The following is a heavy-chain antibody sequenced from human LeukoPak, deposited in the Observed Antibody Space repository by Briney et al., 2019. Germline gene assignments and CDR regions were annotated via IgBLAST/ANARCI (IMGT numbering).Heavy chain of an antibody. CDR1: GGSISSHY. Sequence: SETLSLTCTVSGGSISSHYWSWIRQPPGKGLEWIGYIYYSGSTNYNPSLKSRVTISVDTSKNQFSLKLSSVTAADTAVYYCARSGYSSSWYYHYYYYMDVWGKGTTVTVSS. CDR2: IYYSGST. CDR3: ARSGYSSSWYYHYYYYMDV. J-gene: IGHJ6*03. V-gene: IGHV4-59*11. D-gene: IGHD6-13*01.